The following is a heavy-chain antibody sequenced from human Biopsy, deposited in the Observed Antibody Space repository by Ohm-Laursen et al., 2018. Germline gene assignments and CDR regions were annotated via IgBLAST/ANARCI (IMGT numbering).Heavy chain of an antibody. CDR1: GGYISHYY. Sequence: SETLSLTCTVSGGYISHYYWTWIRQPAGQGLEWIGRIYITGKTDYNPSLKSRVTMSVDSSKKQFSLKLKSGAAADTAIYYCARAPPLIRGVVESWFDPWGQGILVTVSS. V-gene: IGHV4-4*07. CDR3: ARAPPLIRGVVESWFDP. CDR2: IYITGKT. D-gene: IGHD3-10*01. J-gene: IGHJ5*02.